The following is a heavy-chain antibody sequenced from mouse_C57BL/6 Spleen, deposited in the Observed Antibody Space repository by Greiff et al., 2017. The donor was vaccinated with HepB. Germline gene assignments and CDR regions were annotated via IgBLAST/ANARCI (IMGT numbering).Heavy chain of an antibody. V-gene: IGHV1-82*01. CDR2: IYPGDGDT. Sequence: VQLQQSGPELVKPGASVKISCKASGYAFSSSWMNWVKQRPGKGLEWIGRIYPGDGDTNYNGKFKGKATLTADKSSSTAYMQLSSLTSEDSAVYFWAAYESNSWRAMDYGGQGTSVNVSS. CDR3: AAYESNSWRAMDY. J-gene: IGHJ4*01. CDR1: GYAFSSSW. D-gene: IGHD2-5*01.